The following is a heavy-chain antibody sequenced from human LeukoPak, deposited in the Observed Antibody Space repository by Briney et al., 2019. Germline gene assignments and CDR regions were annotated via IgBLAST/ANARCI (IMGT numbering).Heavy chain of an antibody. CDR1: GGSISSYY. J-gene: IGHJ4*02. CDR2: IYYSGST. D-gene: IGHD1-1*01. V-gene: IGHV4-59*01. Sequence: SETLSLTCTVSGGSISSYYWSWIRQPPGKGLEWIGYIYYSGSTNYNPSLKSRVTISVDTSKNQFSLKLSSVTAADTAVYYCASVGNGAYYFDYWGQGTLVTVSS. CDR3: ASVGNGAYYFDY.